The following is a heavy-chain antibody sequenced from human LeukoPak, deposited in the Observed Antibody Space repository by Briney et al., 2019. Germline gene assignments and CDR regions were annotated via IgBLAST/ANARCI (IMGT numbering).Heavy chain of an antibody. D-gene: IGHD3-3*01. Sequence: ASVKVSCKASGYTITGYYMHWVRQAPGQGLEWMGWINANNDGSNYAQKFQGRVTMTRDTSINTAYMELSRLRSDDTDVYYCARKRGVGVDTNAFDMWGQGTMVTVSS. CDR2: INANNDGS. CDR3: ARKRGVGVDTNAFDM. CDR1: GYTITGYY. J-gene: IGHJ3*02. V-gene: IGHV1-2*02.